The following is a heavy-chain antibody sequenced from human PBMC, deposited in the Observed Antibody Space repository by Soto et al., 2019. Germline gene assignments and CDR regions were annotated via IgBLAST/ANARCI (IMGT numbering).Heavy chain of an antibody. J-gene: IGHJ4*02. Sequence: GASVKVSCKVSGYTLTELSMHWVRQAPGKGLEWMGGFDPEDGETIYAQKFQGRVTMTEDTSTDTAYMELSSLRSEDTAVYYCATVRYGYSGCDLFDYWGQGTLVTVSS. CDR1: GYTLTELS. D-gene: IGHD5-12*01. V-gene: IGHV1-24*01. CDR2: FDPEDGET. CDR3: ATVRYGYSGCDLFDY.